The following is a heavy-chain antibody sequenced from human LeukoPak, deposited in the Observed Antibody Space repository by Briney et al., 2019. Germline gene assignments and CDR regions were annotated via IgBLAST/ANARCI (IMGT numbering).Heavy chain of an antibody. J-gene: IGHJ4*02. D-gene: IGHD1-26*01. CDR2: INNSGGST. CDR1: GFTLNNYA. Sequence: PGGSLTLSCAASGFTLNNYAMSWVRQAPGKGLVWVSIINNSGGSTYYADSVKGRFTISRDLSKNTLYLKMNSLRAEDTALYYCARKYSGTNPFDYWGQGTLVTVSS. CDR3: ARKYSGTNPFDY. V-gene: IGHV3-23*01.